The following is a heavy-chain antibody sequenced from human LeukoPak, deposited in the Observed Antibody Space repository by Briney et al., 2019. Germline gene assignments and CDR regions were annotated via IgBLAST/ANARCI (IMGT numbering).Heavy chain of an antibody. V-gene: IGHV3-15*01. Sequence: GGSLRLSCAGSGFTFSSYWMSWVRQAPGKGLEWVGRIKSKTDGGTTDYAAPVKGRFTISRDDSKNTLYLQMNSLKTEDTAVYYCTTGGDSSSWLVDYWGQGTLVTVSS. CDR1: GFTFSSYW. D-gene: IGHD6-13*01. CDR2: IKSKTDGGTT. J-gene: IGHJ4*02. CDR3: TTGGDSSSWLVDY.